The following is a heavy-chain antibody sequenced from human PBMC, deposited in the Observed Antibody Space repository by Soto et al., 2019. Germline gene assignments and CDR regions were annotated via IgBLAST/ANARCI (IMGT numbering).Heavy chain of an antibody. CDR1: SGSLSGYY. CDR3: ARAPKVSGSAQTRPDF. D-gene: IGHD6-6*01. Sequence: SETLSLTCSLYSGSLSGYYWSWIRQPPGKGLEWIGEISPSGITNYSPSLKSRVSISVDTSKNQFSLSLTSLTAADTAVYYCARAPKVSGSAQTRPDFWGQGSLVTVSS. CDR2: ISPSGIT. V-gene: IGHV4-34*01. J-gene: IGHJ4*02.